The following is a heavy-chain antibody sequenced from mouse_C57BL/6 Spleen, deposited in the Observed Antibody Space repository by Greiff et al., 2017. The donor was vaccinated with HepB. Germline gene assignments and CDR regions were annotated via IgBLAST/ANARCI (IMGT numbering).Heavy chain of an antibody. CDR1: GYTFTDYE. J-gene: IGHJ3*01. CDR2: IDPETGGT. CDR3: TRREGPAWFAY. Sequence: VQLQQSGAELVRPGASVTLSCKASGYTFTDYEMHWVKQTPVHGLEWIGAIDPETGGTAYNQKFKGKAILTADKSSSTAYMELRSLTSEDSAVYYCTRREGPAWFAYWGQGTLVTVSA. V-gene: IGHV1-15*01.